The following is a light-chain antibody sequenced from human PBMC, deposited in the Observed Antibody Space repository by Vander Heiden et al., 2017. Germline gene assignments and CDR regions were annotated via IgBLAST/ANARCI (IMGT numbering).Light chain of an antibody. V-gene: IGLV1-47*01. CDR1: SSNIGSNY. CDR2: RNN. CDR3: AAWDDSLSGPGV. J-gene: IGLJ3*02. Sequence: QSVLTQPPSASGTPGQRVTISCSGSSSNIGSNYVYWYQQLPGTAPKLLRYRNNQRPSGVPDRFSGSKSGTSASLAISGLRSEDEADYYCAAWDDSLSGPGVFGGGTKLTVL.